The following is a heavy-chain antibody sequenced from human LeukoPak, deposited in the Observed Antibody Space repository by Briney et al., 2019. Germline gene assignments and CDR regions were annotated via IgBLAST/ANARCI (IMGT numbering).Heavy chain of an antibody. CDR2: INHSGST. V-gene: IGHV4-34*01. Sequence: SETLSLTCAVFGGSFSGYSWSWIRQSPGKGLEWIGEINHSGSTNYNPSLKSRVTISVDTSKNQFSLKLSSVTAADTAVYYCARGPTIFGVVIRRNWFDPWGQGTLVTVSS. CDR1: GGSFSGYS. J-gene: IGHJ5*02. CDR3: ARGPTIFGVVIRRNWFDP. D-gene: IGHD3-3*01.